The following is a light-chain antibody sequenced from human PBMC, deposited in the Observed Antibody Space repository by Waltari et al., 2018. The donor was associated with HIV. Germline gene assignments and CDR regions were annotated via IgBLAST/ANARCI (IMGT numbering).Light chain of an antibody. CDR2: SNN. V-gene: IGLV1-44*01. CDR3: AAWDDNLNGWV. J-gene: IGLJ3*02. CDR1: SSNIARNT. Sequence: QSVLTPPPSASGTPGQSVTISCSGSSSNIARNTVNWYQQLPGTAPKLLIYSNNQRPSGVPDRFSGSKSGTSASLAISGLQSEDEADYYCAAWDDNLNGWVFGGGTKLTVL.